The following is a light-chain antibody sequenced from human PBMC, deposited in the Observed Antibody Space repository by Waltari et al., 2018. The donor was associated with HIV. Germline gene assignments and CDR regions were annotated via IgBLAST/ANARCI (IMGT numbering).Light chain of an antibody. V-gene: IGLV2-8*01. CDR1: SSDVGGYKF. Sequence: QSALTQPPSASGSPGQSVTISCTGTSSDVGGYKFVSWYQQHPGKAPKLMIYEVSTRPPLIPVRFSRSDAGITSSLTVSRLHAQVDAVYFCSSYGGRNNLVFGTRTKVTVL. CDR2: EVS. CDR3: SSYGGRNNLV. J-gene: IGLJ1*01.